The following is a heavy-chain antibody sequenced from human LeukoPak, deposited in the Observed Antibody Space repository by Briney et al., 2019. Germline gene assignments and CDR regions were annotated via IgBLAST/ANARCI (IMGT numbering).Heavy chain of an antibody. Sequence: GASVKVSCKASGYTFTGYYMHWVRQAPGQGLEWMGWINPNGGGTNYAQKFQGRVTMTRDTSISTAYMELSRLRSDDTAVYYCARERYYYDSSGALNDWGQGTLVTVSS. D-gene: IGHD3-22*01. CDR2: INPNGGGT. CDR3: ARERYYYDSSGALND. CDR1: GYTFTGYY. V-gene: IGHV1-2*02. J-gene: IGHJ4*02.